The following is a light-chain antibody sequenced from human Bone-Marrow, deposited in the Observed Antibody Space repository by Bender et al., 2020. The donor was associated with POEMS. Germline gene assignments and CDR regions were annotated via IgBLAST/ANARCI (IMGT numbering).Light chain of an antibody. CDR1: SSKFGSYP. J-gene: IGLJ3*02. CDR3: ATWDDSLNGWV. CDR2: NNS. Sequence: ISCSGSSSKFGSYPVTWSQPLPGAAPKLVIFNNSQRPSGVPDRFSGSNSGTSASLAISGLLSDDEADFYCATWDDSLNGWVFGGGTKLTVL. V-gene: IGLV1-44*01.